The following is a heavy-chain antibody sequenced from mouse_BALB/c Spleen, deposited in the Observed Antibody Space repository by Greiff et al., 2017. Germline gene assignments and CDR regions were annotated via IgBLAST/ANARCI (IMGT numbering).Heavy chain of an antibody. CDR2: ISSGGST. CDR3: ARYGNYVPMDY. V-gene: IGHV5-6-5*01. Sequence: EVNLVESGGGLVKPGGSLKLSCAASGFTFSSYAMSWVRQTPEKRLEWVASISSGGSTYYPDSVKGRFTISRDNARNILYLQMSSLRSEDTAMYYCARYGNYVPMDYWGQGTSVTVSS. D-gene: IGHD2-1*01. J-gene: IGHJ4*01. CDR1: GFTFSSYA.